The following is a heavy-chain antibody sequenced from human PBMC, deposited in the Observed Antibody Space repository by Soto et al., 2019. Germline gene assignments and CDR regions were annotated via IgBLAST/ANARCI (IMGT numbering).Heavy chain of an antibody. J-gene: IGHJ4*02. Sequence: SETLSLTCAVYGGSFSGYYWSWIRQPPGKGLEWIGEINHSGSTNYNPSLKSRVTISVDTSKNQFSLKLSSVTAADTAVYYCARGDYGETIDYWGQGTLVTVSS. V-gene: IGHV4-34*01. CDR3: ARGDYGETIDY. D-gene: IGHD4-17*01. CDR1: GGSFSGYY. CDR2: INHSGST.